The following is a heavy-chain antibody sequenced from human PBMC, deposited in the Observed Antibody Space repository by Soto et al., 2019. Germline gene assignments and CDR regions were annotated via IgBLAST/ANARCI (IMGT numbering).Heavy chain of an antibody. Sequence: SETLSLTCTVSGGSSSSGGDYGSWIRQHPGKGLEWIGYIYYSGSTYYNPSLKSRVTISVDTSKNQFSLKLSSVTAADTAVYSCATHFPLTYYYHSSACYEPWAQGTHVTVS. CDR3: ATHFPLTYYYHSSACYEP. CDR2: IYYSGST. J-gene: IGHJ5*02. V-gene: IGHV4-31*03. D-gene: IGHD3-22*01. CDR1: GGSSSSGGDY.